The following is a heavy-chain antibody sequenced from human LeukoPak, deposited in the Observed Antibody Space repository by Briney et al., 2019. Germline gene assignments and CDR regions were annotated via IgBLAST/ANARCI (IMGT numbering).Heavy chain of an antibody. J-gene: IGHJ3*02. CDR3: ARDRGIKYSSIQRADDAFDI. V-gene: IGHV4-4*07. D-gene: IGHD6-19*01. CDR2: IYTSGRT. Sequence: SETLSLTCTLSGRSISSYYWSCIRQPDEKGREWIGRIYTSGRTNYNTSLKGRVTMSVDTSKNKFSLKLSSVTAADTAVYYCARDRGIKYSSIQRADDAFDIWGQGTMVTVSS. CDR1: GRSISSYY.